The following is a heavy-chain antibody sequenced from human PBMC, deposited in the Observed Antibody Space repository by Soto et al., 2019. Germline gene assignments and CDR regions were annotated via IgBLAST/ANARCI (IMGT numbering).Heavy chain of an antibody. J-gene: IGHJ3*02. V-gene: IGHV3-74*01. D-gene: IGHD1-1*01. CDR2: MNRDGTNI. Sequence: EVQLVEFGGGLVQPGGSLRLSCAASEFTFNVYWVHWVRQAPGKGLVWVAHMNRDGTNINYADSVKGRFTISRDHAKNVLYLQMNSLRVEDTAVYYCVRDRGQPDAFDIWGQGTVVTVSA. CDR3: VRDRGQPDAFDI. CDR1: EFTFNVYW.